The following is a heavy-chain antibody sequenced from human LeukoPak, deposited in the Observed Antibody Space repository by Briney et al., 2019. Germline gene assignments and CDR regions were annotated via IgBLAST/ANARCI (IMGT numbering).Heavy chain of an antibody. J-gene: IGHJ4*02. V-gene: IGHV1-18*01. CDR3: ARVRDYYYDTTTYYYFDY. D-gene: IGHD3-22*01. Sequence: ASVRVSCKASGYTFTSYGIIWVRQAPGQGLEWMGWISGYNGNTNYAQKLQGRVTMTTDTSTSTAYMELRSLRSDDTAVFYCARVRDYYYDTTTYYYFDYWGQGTLVTVSS. CDR2: ISGYNGNT. CDR1: GYTFTSYG.